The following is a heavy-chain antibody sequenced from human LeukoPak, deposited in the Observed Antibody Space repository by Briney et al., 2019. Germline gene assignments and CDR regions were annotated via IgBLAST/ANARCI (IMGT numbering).Heavy chain of an antibody. J-gene: IGHJ5*02. Sequence: PSETLSLTCTVSGGSISSSSYYWGWIRQPPGKGLEWIGSIFNSGSTYYNPSLKSRVTISVDTSKNQFSLKLSSVTAADTAVYYCARDGAGIVVVPAATSAVFGWFDPWGQGTLVTVSS. CDR1: GGSISSSSYY. D-gene: IGHD2-2*01. CDR3: ARDGAGIVVVPAATSAVFGWFDP. V-gene: IGHV4-39*07. CDR2: IFNSGST.